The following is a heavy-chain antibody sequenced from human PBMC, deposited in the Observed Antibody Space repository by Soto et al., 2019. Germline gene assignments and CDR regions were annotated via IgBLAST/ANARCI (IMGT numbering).Heavy chain of an antibody. CDR1: GYTFTGYY. CDR2: INPNSGGT. D-gene: IGHD2-15*01. CDR3: AXVNVVVVAATREYYFDY. V-gene: IGHV1-2*02. Sequence: ASVKVSCKASGYTFTGYYMHWVRQAPGQGLEWMGWINPNSGGTNYAQKFQGRVTMTRDTSISTAYMELSRLRSDDTAVYYCAXVNVVVVAATREYYFDYWGQGTLVTVSS. J-gene: IGHJ4*02.